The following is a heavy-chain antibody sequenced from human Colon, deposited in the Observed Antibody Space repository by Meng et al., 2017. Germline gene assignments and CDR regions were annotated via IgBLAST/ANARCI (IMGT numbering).Heavy chain of an antibody. D-gene: IGHD1-7*01. CDR2: ISNSYKT. V-gene: IGHV4-4*02. CDR3: ARERVRELGLFDS. J-gene: IGHJ4*02. Sequence: QVHLQEARPALVQPSGTLSLACVVSGDSIANSKWWSWLRQAPGKGPEWIGEISNSYKTVYSPSLKSRVRISLDKSNNQFSLTLTSVTAADTAVYYCARERVRELGLFDSWGQGILVTVSS. CDR1: GDSIANSKW.